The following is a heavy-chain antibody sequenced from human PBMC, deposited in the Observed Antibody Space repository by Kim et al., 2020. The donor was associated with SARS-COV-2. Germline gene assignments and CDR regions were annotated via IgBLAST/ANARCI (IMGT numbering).Heavy chain of an antibody. Sequence: GGSLRLSCTASGFTFGDYAMSWFRQAPGKGLEWVGFIRSKAYGGTTEYAASVKGRFTISRDDSKSIAYLQMNSLKTEDTAVYYCTRDQHLWFGESSFDYWGQGTLVTVSS. CDR1: GFTFGDYA. CDR3: TRDQHLWFGESSFDY. CDR2: IRSKAYGGTT. J-gene: IGHJ4*02. V-gene: IGHV3-49*03. D-gene: IGHD3-10*01.